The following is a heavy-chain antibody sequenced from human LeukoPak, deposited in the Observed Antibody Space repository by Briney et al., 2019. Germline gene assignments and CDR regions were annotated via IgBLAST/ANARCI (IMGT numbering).Heavy chain of an antibody. Sequence: SGGSLRLSCAASGITFRNHWMSWVRQAPGKGLEWVANIKQDGTEKYYVDSVKGRFTISRDIANNSLYLQMNSLRDEDTAVYYCARVLYGDYVGWFDPWGQGTLVTVSS. V-gene: IGHV3-7*03. CDR3: ARVLYGDYVGWFDP. J-gene: IGHJ5*02. CDR1: GITFRNHW. D-gene: IGHD4-17*01. CDR2: IKQDGTEK.